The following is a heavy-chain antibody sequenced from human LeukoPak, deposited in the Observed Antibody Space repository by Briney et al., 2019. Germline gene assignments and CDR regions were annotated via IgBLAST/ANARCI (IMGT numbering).Heavy chain of an antibody. Sequence: PGGSLRLPCAASGFTFSSYGMHWVRQAPGKGLEWVAVISYDGSNKYYADSVKGRFTISRDNSKNTLYLQMNSLRAEDTAVYYCANRGYSSSWYSFDYWGQGNLVTVSS. J-gene: IGHJ4*02. CDR3: ANRGYSSSWYSFDY. D-gene: IGHD6-13*01. CDR1: GFTFSSYG. V-gene: IGHV3-30*18. CDR2: ISYDGSNK.